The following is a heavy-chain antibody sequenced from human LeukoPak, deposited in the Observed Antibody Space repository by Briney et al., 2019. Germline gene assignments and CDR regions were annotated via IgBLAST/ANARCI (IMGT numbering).Heavy chain of an antibody. Sequence: GGSLRLSCAASGLTFSNHAMGWVRQAPGKGLEWISEISGSGGSTYYADSVKGRFTISRDNAKNSLYLQMNSLRAEDTAVYYCARGTASITVTTLVWYFDLWGRGTLVTVSS. D-gene: IGHD4-17*01. CDR3: ARGTASITVTTLVWYFDL. CDR2: ISGSGGST. J-gene: IGHJ2*01. CDR1: GLTFSNHA. V-gene: IGHV3-23*01.